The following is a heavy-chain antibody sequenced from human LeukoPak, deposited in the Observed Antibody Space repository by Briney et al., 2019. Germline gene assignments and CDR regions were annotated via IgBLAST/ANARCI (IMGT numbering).Heavy chain of an antibody. CDR3: ARGGHYYDSSGYYDLPFDY. D-gene: IGHD3-22*01. Sequence: SETLSLTCTVSGGSIRSSYYYWSWIRQPPGKGLEWIGYIYYSGSTNYNPSLKSRVTISVDTSKNQFSLKVSSVTAADTAVYYCARGGHYYDSSGYYDLPFDYWGQGTLVTVSS. J-gene: IGHJ4*02. CDR2: IYYSGST. CDR1: GGSIRSSYYY. V-gene: IGHV4-61*01.